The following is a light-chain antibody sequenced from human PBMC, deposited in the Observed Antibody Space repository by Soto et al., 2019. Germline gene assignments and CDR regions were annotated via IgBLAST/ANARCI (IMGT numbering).Light chain of an antibody. CDR2: SNN. CDR3: AAWDDSLNEGV. CDR1: SSNLGTNT. V-gene: IGLV1-44*01. Sequence: QSVLTQPPSVSETPGQRVTISCSGSSSNLGTNTVNWYQQLPGTAPKVLIYSNNQRPSGVPDRFSGSKSGTSASLAISGLQSEDEADYCCAAWDDSLNEGVFGGGTKLTVL. J-gene: IGLJ2*01.